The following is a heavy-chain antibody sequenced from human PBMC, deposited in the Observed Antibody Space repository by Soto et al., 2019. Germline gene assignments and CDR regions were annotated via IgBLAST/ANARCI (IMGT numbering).Heavy chain of an antibody. CDR2: ISGSGGST. D-gene: IGHD3-10*01. CDR3: AKGPHYYGSGSYLDYYDY. CDR1: GFTFSSYA. Sequence: GGSLRLSCAASGFTFSSYAMSWVRQAPGKGLEWVSAISGSGGSTYYADSVKGRFTISRDNSKNTLYLQMNSLRAEDTAVYYCAKGPHYYGSGSYLDYYDYWGQGTLVTVSS. J-gene: IGHJ4*02. V-gene: IGHV3-23*01.